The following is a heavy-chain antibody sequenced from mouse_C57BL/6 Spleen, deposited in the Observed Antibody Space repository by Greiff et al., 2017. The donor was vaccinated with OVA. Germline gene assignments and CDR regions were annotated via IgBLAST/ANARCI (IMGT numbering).Heavy chain of an antibody. Sequence: EVKLVESGAGLVKPGGSLKLSCAASGFTFSSYAMPWVRQTPEQRLEWVATISDGGSYTYYPDNVKGRITISRDNAKNTLYLQMSHLKSEDTALSYCAREESSYYYGSSPHYWYFDVWGTGTTVTVSS. J-gene: IGHJ1*03. CDR3: AREESSYYYGSSPHYWYFDV. V-gene: IGHV5-4*01. D-gene: IGHD1-1*01. CDR2: ISDGGSYT. CDR1: GFTFSSYA.